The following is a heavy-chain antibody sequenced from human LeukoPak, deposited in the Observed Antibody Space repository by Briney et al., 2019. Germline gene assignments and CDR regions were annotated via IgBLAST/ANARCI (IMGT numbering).Heavy chain of an antibody. D-gene: IGHD2-15*01. CDR2: ISGSGRST. J-gene: IGHJ4*02. CDR1: GFTFSSYA. Sequence: GGSLRLSCAASGFTFSSYAMSWVRQAPGKGLEWVSAISGSGRSTYYADSVKGRFTISRDNSKNSLYLQMNSLRAEDTAVYYCARQVVVAATRGDYVSYPFDYWGQGTLVTVPS. V-gene: IGHV3-23*01. CDR3: ARQVVVAATRGDYVSYPFDY.